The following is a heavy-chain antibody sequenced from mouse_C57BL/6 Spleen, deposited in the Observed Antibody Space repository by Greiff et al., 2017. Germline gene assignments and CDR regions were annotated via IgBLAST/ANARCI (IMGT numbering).Heavy chain of an antibody. CDR2: IHPNSGST. Sequence: QVQLQQPGAELVKPGASVKLSCKASGYTFTSYWMHWVKQRPGQGLEWIGMIHPNSGSTNYNEKFKSKATLTVDKSSSPAYMHLSSLTSDDSAVYYCARSRYYYGSRNYYAMDYWGQGTSVTVSS. CDR3: ARSRYYYGSRNYYAMDY. V-gene: IGHV1-64*01. J-gene: IGHJ4*01. D-gene: IGHD1-1*01. CDR1: GYTFTSYW.